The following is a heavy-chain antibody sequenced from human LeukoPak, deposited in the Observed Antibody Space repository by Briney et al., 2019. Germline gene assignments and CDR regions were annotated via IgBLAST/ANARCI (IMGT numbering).Heavy chain of an antibody. Sequence: GGSLRLSCAASGFTFSTYSMHWVRQAPGKGLEWVANIKQDGSEKNYVESVKGRFTISRDNAKNSLYLQTNSLRAEDTAVYYCARAGQEWFGELGFDQWGQGTLVIVSS. V-gene: IGHV3-7*01. CDR2: IKQDGSEK. D-gene: IGHD3-10*01. CDR3: ARAGQEWFGELGFDQ. J-gene: IGHJ4*02. CDR1: GFTFSTYS.